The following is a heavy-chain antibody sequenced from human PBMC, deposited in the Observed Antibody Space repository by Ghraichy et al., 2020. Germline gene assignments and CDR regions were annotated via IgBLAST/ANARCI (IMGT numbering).Heavy chain of an antibody. D-gene: IGHD6-19*01. V-gene: IGHV4-34*01. Sequence: SETLSLTCAVYGGSFSGYYWSWIRQPPGKGLEWIGEINHSGSTNYNPSLKSRVTISVDTSKNQFSLKLSSVTAADTAVYYCARSSGWYSRLRYFDYWGQGTLVTVSS. CDR2: INHSGST. J-gene: IGHJ4*02. CDR3: ARSSGWYSRLRYFDY. CDR1: GGSFSGYY.